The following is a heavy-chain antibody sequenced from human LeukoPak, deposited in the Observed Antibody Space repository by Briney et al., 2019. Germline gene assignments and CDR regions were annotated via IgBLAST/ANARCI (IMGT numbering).Heavy chain of an antibody. V-gene: IGHV3-48*03. CDR1: GFTFSSYE. CDR2: ISSSGSIT. CDR3: DSETLRYDSGSGSATLDY. D-gene: IGHD3-10*01. Sequence: GGSLRLYCAASGFTFSSYEMNWVRQAPGKGLEWVSHISSSGSITYYADSVKGRFTISRDNAKNSLYLQMDSLSWYDTAVYYCDSETLRYDSGSGSATLDYWGQGTLVTVSS. J-gene: IGHJ4*02.